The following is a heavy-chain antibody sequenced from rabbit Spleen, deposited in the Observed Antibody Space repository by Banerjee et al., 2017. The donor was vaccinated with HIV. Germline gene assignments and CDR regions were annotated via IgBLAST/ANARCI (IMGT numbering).Heavy chain of an antibody. CDR3: ARDTSSNFSSYGMDL. J-gene: IGHJ6*01. Sequence: QSLEESGGDLVKPGASLTLTCIASGVSFSGNSYMCWVRQAPGKGLEWIACIDTGSSGFTYFASWAKGRFTISKTSSTTVTLQMTSLTAADTATYFCARDTSSNFSSYGMDLWGQGTLVTVS. CDR1: GVSFSGNSY. V-gene: IGHV1S40*01. D-gene: IGHD1-1*01. CDR2: IDTGSSGFT.